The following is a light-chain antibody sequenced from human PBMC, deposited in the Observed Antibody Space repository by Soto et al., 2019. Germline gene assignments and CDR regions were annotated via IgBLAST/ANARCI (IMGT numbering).Light chain of an antibody. V-gene: IGLV2-18*02. CDR1: SSDVGSYNR. CDR3: SSYTSSSTPLV. J-gene: IGLJ2*01. Sequence: QSALTQPPSVSGSPGQSVTISCTGTSSDVGSYNRVSWYQQPPGTAPNLMIYEVSNRPSGVPDRFSGSKSGNTASLTISGLQAEDEADYYCSSYTSSSTPLVFGGGTKLTVL. CDR2: EVS.